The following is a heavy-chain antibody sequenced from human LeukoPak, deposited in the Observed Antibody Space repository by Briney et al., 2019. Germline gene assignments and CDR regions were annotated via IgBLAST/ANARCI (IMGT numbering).Heavy chain of an antibody. Sequence: PSETLSLTCAVYGGSFSGYYWSWIRQPPGKGPEWIGEINHSGSTNYNPSLKSRVTISVDTSKNQFSLKLSSVTAADTAVYYCARGLGSYGSNYYYYYYMDVWGKGTTVTVSS. CDR3: ARGLGSYGSNYYYYYYMDV. CDR1: GGSFSGYY. CDR2: INHSGST. V-gene: IGHV4-34*01. D-gene: IGHD5-18*01. J-gene: IGHJ6*03.